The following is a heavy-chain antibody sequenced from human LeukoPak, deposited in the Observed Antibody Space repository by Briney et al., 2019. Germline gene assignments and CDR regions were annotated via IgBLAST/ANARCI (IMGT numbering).Heavy chain of an antibody. Sequence: ASVKVSCKASGYTFTDYYIQWVRQAPGQGLEWMGWINPHTGGTNYAQKFQGRVTMTRDTSISTAYMELSRLRSDDTAVYYCAREIRAISVTTDWGQGTLLTVSS. V-gene: IGHV1-2*02. CDR3: AREIRAISVTTD. CDR1: GYTFTDYY. CDR2: INPHTGGT. J-gene: IGHJ4*02. D-gene: IGHD4-17*01.